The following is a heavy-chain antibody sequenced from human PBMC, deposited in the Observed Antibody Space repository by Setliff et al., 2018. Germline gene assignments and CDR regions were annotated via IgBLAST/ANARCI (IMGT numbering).Heavy chain of an antibody. Sequence: PSETLSLTCTVSGGSISSYYWNWIRQPPGKGLEWIGYIHYSGSPNYHPSLKSRVSTSVDTSQNQISLKLSSVTAADTAVYYCARDGGEYWGQGTLVTVSS. CDR2: IHYSGSP. CDR3: ARDGGEY. CDR1: GGSISSYY. V-gene: IGHV4-59*12. D-gene: IGHD3-16*01. J-gene: IGHJ4*02.